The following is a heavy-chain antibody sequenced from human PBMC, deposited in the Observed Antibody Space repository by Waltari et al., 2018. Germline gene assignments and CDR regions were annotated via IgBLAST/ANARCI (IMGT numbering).Heavy chain of an antibody. D-gene: IGHD1-1*01. CDR2: ISNSDDTT. CDR3: AKELERKPYYYYGWDV. J-gene: IGHJ6*02. Sequence: EMHLLESWGSLAQPGESLRLSCAASGLTLRAFAMAWVRQAPGKGLEWVSTISNSDDTTYYAESVKGRFTISRDNSKSTLFLQMNSLRADDTAIYYCAKELERKPYYYYGWDVWGQGTTVTVSS. CDR1: GLTLRAFA. V-gene: IGHV3-23*01.